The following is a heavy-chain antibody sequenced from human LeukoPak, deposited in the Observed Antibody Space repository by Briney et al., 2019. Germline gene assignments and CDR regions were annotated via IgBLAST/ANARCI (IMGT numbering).Heavy chain of an antibody. CDR3: ATILYCGGDCYSHGMDV. J-gene: IGHJ6*02. V-gene: IGHV1-24*01. Sequence: ASVKVSCKVSGYTLTELSMHWVRQAPGKGLEWMGGFDPEDGETIYAQKFQGRVTMTEDTSTDTAYMELSSLRSEDTAVYYCATILYCGGDCYSHGMDVWGQGTTVTVSS. D-gene: IGHD2-21*02. CDR2: FDPEDGET. CDR1: GYTLTELS.